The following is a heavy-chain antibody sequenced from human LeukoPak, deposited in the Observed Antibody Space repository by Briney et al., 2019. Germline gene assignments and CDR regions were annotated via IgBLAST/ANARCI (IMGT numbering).Heavy chain of an antibody. J-gene: IGHJ6*03. CDR1: GGSISSSSYY. CDR3: ARGGLKYLRYFVRRVRNYYMDV. D-gene: IGHD3-9*01. V-gene: IGHV4-39*07. Sequence: PSETLSLTCTVSGGSISSSSYYWGWIRQPPGKGLEWIGEINHSGSTNYNPSLKSRVTISVDTSKNQFSLKLSSVTAADTAVYYCARGGLKYLRYFVRRVRNYYMDVWGKGTTVTISS. CDR2: INHSGST.